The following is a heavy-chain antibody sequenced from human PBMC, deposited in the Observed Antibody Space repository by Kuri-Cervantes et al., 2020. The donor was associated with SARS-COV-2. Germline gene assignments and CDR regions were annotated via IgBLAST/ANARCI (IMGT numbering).Heavy chain of an antibody. CDR3: ARLGIAAAGTGDY. V-gene: IGHV4-38-2*01. CDR1: GFTVSSNY. CDR2: IYHSGST. D-gene: IGHD6-13*01. Sequence: GSLRLSCAASGFTVSSNYMSWVRQAPGKGLEWIGSIYHSGSTYYNPSLKSRVTISVDTSKNQFSLKLSSVTAADTAVYYCARLGIAAAGTGDYWGQGTLVTVSS. J-gene: IGHJ4*02.